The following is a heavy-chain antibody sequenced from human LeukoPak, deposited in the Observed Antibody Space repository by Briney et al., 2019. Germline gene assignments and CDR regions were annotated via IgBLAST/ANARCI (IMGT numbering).Heavy chain of an antibody. CDR3: ARDRYGGHRFDY. J-gene: IGHJ4*02. Sequence: SETLSLTCTVSGGSVSSGSYYWSWIRQPPGKGLEWIGYIYYSGSTNYNPSLKSRVTISLDTSKSQFSLNLRSVTAADTAVYYCARDRYGGHRFDYWGQGTLATVSS. CDR1: GGSVSSGSYY. D-gene: IGHD4-23*01. V-gene: IGHV4-61*01. CDR2: IYYSGST.